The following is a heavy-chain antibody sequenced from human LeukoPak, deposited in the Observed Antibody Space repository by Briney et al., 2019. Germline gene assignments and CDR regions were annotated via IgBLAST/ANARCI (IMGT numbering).Heavy chain of an antibody. CDR1: GGSFSGYY. CDR3: ARHGGQQLVTCFDP. V-gene: IGHV4-34*01. Sequence: SETLSLTCAVYGGSFSGYYWSWIRPPPGKGLEWIGETNHSGSTNYNPSLKSRVTIPVATTKNQFSLKLSCVPGADTGVSYCARHGGQQLVTCFDPWGQGTLVTVSS. D-gene: IGHD6-13*01. CDR2: TNHSGST. J-gene: IGHJ5*02.